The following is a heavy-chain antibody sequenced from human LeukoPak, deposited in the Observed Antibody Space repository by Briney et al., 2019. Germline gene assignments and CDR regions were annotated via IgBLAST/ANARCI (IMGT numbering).Heavy chain of an antibody. V-gene: IGHV3-15*07. CDR2: IKMKSDGGTT. Sequence: GGSLRLSCAASGLTVSSTSMTWVRQAPGKGLEWVGRIKMKSDGGTTDYAALVKGRFTISRDDSKNRLYLQMNSLKTEDTAVYYCTTGGDFWSGYPDNFDFWGQGTLVTVSS. J-gene: IGHJ4*02. CDR1: GLTVSSTS. D-gene: IGHD3-3*01. CDR3: TTGGDFWSGYPDNFDF.